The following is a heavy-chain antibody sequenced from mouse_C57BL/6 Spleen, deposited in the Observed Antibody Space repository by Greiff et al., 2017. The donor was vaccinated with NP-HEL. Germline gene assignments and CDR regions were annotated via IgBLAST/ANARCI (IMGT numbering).Heavy chain of an antibody. J-gene: IGHJ2*01. CDR1: GYTFTSYW. D-gene: IGHD2-2*01. Sequence: QVQLKQSGAELVMPGASVKLSCKASGYTFTSYWMHWVKQRPGQGLEWIGEIDPSDSYTNYNQKFKGKSTLTVDKSSSTAYMQLSSLTAEDSAVYYCARYAMVIDYWGQGTTLTVSS. V-gene: IGHV1-69*01. CDR2: IDPSDSYT. CDR3: ARYAMVIDY.